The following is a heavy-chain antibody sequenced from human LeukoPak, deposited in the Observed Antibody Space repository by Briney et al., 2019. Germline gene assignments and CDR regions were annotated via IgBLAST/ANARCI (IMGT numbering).Heavy chain of an antibody. J-gene: IGHJ6*02. D-gene: IGHD6-19*01. CDR3: AKVRFGSGWSYYYYYGMDV. V-gene: IGHV3-23*01. Sequence: GGSLRLSCAASGFTFSSYAMSWVRQAPGKGLEWVSAISGSGGSTYYADSVKGRFTISRDNSKNTLYLQMNSLRAEDTAVYYCAKVRFGSGWSYYYYYGMDVWGQGTTVTVSS. CDR2: ISGSGGST. CDR1: GFTFSSYA.